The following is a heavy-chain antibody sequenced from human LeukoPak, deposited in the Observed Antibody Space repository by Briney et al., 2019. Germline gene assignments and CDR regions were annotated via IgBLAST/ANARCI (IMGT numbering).Heavy chain of an antibody. CDR2: IIHIFGTA. D-gene: IGHD4-17*01. J-gene: IGHJ4*02. CDR1: GGTFSSYA. CDR3: ARERRLPTVTTPYYFDY. Sequence: ASVRVSCKASGGTFSSYAISWVRQAPGQGLEWMGEIIHIFGTANYVQKFQGRVTITADESTSTAYMELSSLRSEDTAVYYCARERRLPTVTTPYYFDYWGQGTLVTVSA. V-gene: IGHV1-69*13.